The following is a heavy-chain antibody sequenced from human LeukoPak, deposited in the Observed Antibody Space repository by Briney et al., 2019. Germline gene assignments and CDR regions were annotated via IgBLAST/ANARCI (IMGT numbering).Heavy chain of an antibody. Sequence: NPSQTLSLTCTVSGGSISGGDYYWSWIRQPPGKGLEWIGYIYYSGSTYYNPSLKSRVTISVDTSKNQFSLKLSSVTAADTAVYYCARVPLYCSSTSCSTGRWFDPWGQGTLVTVSS. CDR3: ARVPLYCSSTSCSTGRWFDP. CDR2: IYYSGST. CDR1: GGSISGGDYY. D-gene: IGHD2-2*01. J-gene: IGHJ5*02. V-gene: IGHV4-30-4*08.